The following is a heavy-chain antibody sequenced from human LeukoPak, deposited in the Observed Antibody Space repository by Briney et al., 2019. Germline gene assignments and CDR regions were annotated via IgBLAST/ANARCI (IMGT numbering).Heavy chain of an antibody. CDR2: ISNSGKI. Sequence: PGGSLRLSCTVSGFTVSSNSMSWVRQAPGKGLEWLSYISNSGKIYYTDSVKGRFTTSRDNAKNTLYLQMNSLRAEDTAVYYCARGGSSTSYYYYYMDVWGKGTTVTISS. J-gene: IGHJ6*03. D-gene: IGHD2-2*01. CDR3: ARGGSSTSYYYYYMDV. V-gene: IGHV3-69-1*01. CDR1: GFTVSSNS.